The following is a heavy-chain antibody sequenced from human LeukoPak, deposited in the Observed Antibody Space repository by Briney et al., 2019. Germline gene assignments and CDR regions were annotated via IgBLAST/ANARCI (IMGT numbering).Heavy chain of an antibody. V-gene: IGHV1-2*02. CDR2: INPNSGGT. CDR3: ARNPPYCTSTSCYNDY. D-gene: IGHD2-2*02. CDR1: GYTFTTYY. J-gene: IGHJ4*02. Sequence: ASVKVSRKASGYTFTTYYMHWVRQAPGQGLEWMGWINPNSGGTSYAQRFQGRVTMTRDTSISTAYMELSGLTSDDTAVYYCARNPPYCTSTSCYNDYWGQGTLVTVSS.